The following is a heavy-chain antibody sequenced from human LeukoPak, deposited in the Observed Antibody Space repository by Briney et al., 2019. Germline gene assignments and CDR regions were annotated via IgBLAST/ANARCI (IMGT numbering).Heavy chain of an antibody. J-gene: IGHJ3*02. V-gene: IGHV1-2*02. D-gene: IGHD2-2*03. Sequence: GASVKVSCKASGYTFTGYYMHWVRQAPGQGLEWMGWINPNSGGTNYAQKFQGRVTMTRDTSISTAYMELSRLRSDDTAVYYCARDQGMDIVVVPAARDALDIWGQGTMVTVSS. CDR1: GYTFTGYY. CDR2: INPNSGGT. CDR3: ARDQGMDIVVVPAARDALDI.